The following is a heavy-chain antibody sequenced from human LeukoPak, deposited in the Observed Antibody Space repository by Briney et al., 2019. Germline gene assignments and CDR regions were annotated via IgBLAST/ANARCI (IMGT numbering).Heavy chain of an antibody. D-gene: IGHD6-13*01. CDR1: GGSISSYY. CDR2: IHYSGST. CDR3: ARQVYSSSWSYYFEY. V-gene: IGHV4-59*01. J-gene: IGHJ4*02. Sequence: SETLSLTCTVYGGSISSYYWSWIRQPAGGGLEWIGSIHYSGSTSYNSSLKSRVTMSIDTSKNQFSLKLSSVTPADTAVYYCARQVYSSSWSYYFEYWGQGILVTVSS.